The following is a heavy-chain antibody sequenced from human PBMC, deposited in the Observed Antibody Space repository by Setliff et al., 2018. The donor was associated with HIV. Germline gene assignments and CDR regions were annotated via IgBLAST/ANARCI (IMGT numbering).Heavy chain of an antibody. V-gene: IGHV3-11*03. D-gene: IGHD3-10*01. CDR2: ISSSSSYT. Sequence: GESLKISCAASGFTFSDYYMSWIRQAPGKGLEWVSYISSSSSYTNYADSVKGRFTISRDNAKNSLYLQMNGLRAEDTAVYYCAIDSGSFGAFDIWGQGTMVTVSS. CDR1: GFTFSDYY. CDR3: AIDSGSFGAFDI. J-gene: IGHJ3*02.